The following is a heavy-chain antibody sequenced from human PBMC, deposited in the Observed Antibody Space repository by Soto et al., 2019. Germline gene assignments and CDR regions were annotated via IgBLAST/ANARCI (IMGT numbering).Heavy chain of an antibody. D-gene: IGHD2-21*01. V-gene: IGHV3-33*01. CDR2: IWYDGSSK. Sequence: GGSLRLSCEASGCTFSNFGMNWVRQAAGKGLEWVARIWYDGSSKYYVDSVKGRFTISRDNSKETVYLQMNSLRAEDTGVYYCTRGIDSNHDGMDVWGQGTTVTVSS. CDR3: TRGIDSNHDGMDV. CDR1: GCTFSNFG. J-gene: IGHJ6*02.